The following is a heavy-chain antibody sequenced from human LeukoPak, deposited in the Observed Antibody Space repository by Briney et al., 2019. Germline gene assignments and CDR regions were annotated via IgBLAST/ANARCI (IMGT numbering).Heavy chain of an antibody. V-gene: IGHV1-3*01. CDR3: ARWKSAVAGTWDYFDY. Sequence: ASVKVSCKASGYTFTSYAMHWVRQAPGQRLEWMGWINAGNGNTKYSQKFQGRVTITRDTSASTAYMELSSLRSEDTAVYYCARWKSAVAGTWDYFDYWGQGTLVTVSS. CDR2: INAGNGNT. J-gene: IGHJ4*02. CDR1: GYTFTSYA. D-gene: IGHD6-19*01.